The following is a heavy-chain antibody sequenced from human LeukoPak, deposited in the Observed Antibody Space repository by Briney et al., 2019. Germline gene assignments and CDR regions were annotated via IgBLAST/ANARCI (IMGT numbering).Heavy chain of an antibody. D-gene: IGHD6-19*01. CDR2: INSDGSRT. Sequence: GGSLRLSCAASGFTFSSYWMHWVRQAPGRGLVWVSRINSDGSRTTYADSVKGRFTISRDNSKNTLFLQMNSLRPDDTAVYYCATTLGSGWKFDYWGQGTLVTVSS. J-gene: IGHJ4*02. CDR1: GFTFSSYW. CDR3: ATTLGSGWKFDY. V-gene: IGHV3-74*01.